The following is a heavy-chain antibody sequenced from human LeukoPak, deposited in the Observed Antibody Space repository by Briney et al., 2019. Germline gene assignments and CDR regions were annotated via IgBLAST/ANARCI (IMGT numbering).Heavy chain of an antibody. Sequence: GGSLRLSCAASGFTFSSYDMHWVRQVSGKGLEWVSGIGIAGDTHYPGSVKGRFTISRENARNSLYLQMDSLRAGDTAVYYCARGHRGSTVTSFDYWGQATLVTVSS. J-gene: IGHJ4*02. V-gene: IGHV3-13*04. CDR2: IGIAGDT. D-gene: IGHD4-17*01. CDR1: GFTFSSYD. CDR3: ARGHRGSTVTSFDY.